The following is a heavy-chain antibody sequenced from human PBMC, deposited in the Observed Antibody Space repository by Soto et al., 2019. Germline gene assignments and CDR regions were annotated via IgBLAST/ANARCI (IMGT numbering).Heavy chain of an antibody. CDR3: SRARNYDFWSGYYKVEDGVYYCGMYV. CDR2: IIPIFGTA. D-gene: IGHD3-3*01. J-gene: IGHJ6*02. Sequence: QVQLVQSGAEVKKPGSSVKVSCKASGGTFSIYAISWVRQAPGQGLEWMGGIIPIFGTANYAQKFQGRVTITADASTSTAYMGLRRLGADDTVVYYCSRARNYDFWSGYYKVEDGVYYCGMYVWGQGTTVTVS. V-gene: IGHV1-69*01. CDR1: GGTFSIYA.